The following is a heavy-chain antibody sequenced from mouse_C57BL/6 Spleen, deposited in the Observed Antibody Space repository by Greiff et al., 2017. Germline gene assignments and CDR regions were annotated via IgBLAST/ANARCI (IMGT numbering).Heavy chain of an antibody. CDR2: IYPRDGST. CDR3: ARGSRGVADVYFDV. Sequence: VKLVESGPELVKPGASVKLSCKASGYTFTSYDINWVQQRPGQGLEWIGWIYPRDGSTKYNEKFKGQATLTVDTSSSTAYMELHSLTSEDSAVYFCARGSRGVADVYFDVWGTGTTVTVSS. D-gene: IGHD1-1*01. V-gene: IGHV1-85*01. J-gene: IGHJ1*03. CDR1: GYTFTSYD.